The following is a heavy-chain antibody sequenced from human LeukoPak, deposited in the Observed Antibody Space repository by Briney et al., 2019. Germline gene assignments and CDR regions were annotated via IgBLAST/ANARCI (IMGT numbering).Heavy chain of an antibody. V-gene: IGHV3-53*01. CDR3: ARLDTAMVPSYFDH. J-gene: IGHJ4*02. CDR1: GFTVSSNY. D-gene: IGHD5-18*01. Sequence: GGSLRLSCAASGFTVSSNYMSWVRQAPGKGLEWVSVIYSGGSTYYADSVKGRFTISRDNSKNTLYLQMNSLRAEDTAVYYCARLDTAMVPSYFDHWGQGTLVTVST. CDR2: IYSGGST.